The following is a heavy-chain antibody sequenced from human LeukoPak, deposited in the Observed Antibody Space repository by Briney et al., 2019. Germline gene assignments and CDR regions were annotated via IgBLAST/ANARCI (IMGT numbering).Heavy chain of an antibody. CDR2: IYYSGST. V-gene: IGHV4-31*03. J-gene: IGHJ4*02. D-gene: IGHD6-13*01. CDR3: ARGLRKGSSWPRGFDY. CDR1: GGSISSGGYY. Sequence: SETLSLTCTVSGGSISSGGYYWSWIRQHPGKGLEWIGYIYYSGSTYYNPSLKSRVTISVDTSKNQFSLKLSSVTAADTAVYYCARGLRKGSSWPRGFDYWGQGTLVTVSS.